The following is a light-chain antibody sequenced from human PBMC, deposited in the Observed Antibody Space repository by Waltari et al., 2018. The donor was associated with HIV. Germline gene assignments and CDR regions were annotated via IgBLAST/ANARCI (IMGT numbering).Light chain of an antibody. CDR2: ALN. CDR1: SNDVGAYNY. J-gene: IGLJ1*01. Sequence: QPPLTQSRSVSGSPGQSITISCTGTSNDVGAYNYVSWYQQHPGRAPKLLIFALNRRPSGVPDRFSGSKSGNTASLTISGLQAEDEADYYCCSSAGRYTFVFGTGTKVTVL. V-gene: IGLV2-11*01. CDR3: CSSAGRYTFV.